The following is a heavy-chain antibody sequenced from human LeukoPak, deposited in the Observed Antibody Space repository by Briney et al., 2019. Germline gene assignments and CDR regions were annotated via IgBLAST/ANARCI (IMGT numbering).Heavy chain of an antibody. Sequence: GGSLRLSCAASGFTFSTYWMSWVRQVPGKGLEWVANINQDGREKYYADSVKGRFTISRDNGKNSLYLQMNSLGAEDTAVYYCARGGKLHPQSPYWGQGTLVTVSS. V-gene: IGHV3-7*01. CDR1: GFTFSTYW. D-gene: IGHD3-16*01. J-gene: IGHJ4*02. CDR3: ARGGKLHPQSPY. CDR2: INQDGREK.